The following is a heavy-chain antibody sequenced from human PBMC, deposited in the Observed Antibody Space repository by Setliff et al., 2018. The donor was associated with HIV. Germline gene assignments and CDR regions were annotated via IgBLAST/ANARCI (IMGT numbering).Heavy chain of an antibody. Sequence: SETLSLTCAVYGGSFSGDSWTWIRQPPGKGLEWIGEIHYSGSTNYNPSLKSRVTISEDTSKNQVSLKLNSVTAADKAVYYCASFVWGRGFENWGQGTPVTVSS. J-gene: IGHJ4*02. V-gene: IGHV4-34*01. D-gene: IGHD3-16*01. CDR1: GGSFSGDS. CDR3: ASFVWGRGFEN. CDR2: IHYSGST.